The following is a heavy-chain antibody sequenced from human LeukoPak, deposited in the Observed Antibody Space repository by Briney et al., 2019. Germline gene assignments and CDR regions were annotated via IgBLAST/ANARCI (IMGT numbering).Heavy chain of an antibody. CDR3: ARGRNHGDYDESDY. J-gene: IGHJ4*02. V-gene: IGHV1-69*13. CDR2: IIPIFGTA. CDR1: GGTFSSYA. Sequence: ASVKVSCKASGGTFSSYAISWVRQAPGQGLEWMGGIIPIFGTANYAQKFQGRVTITADESTSTAYMELSSLRSEDTAVYYCARGRNHGDYDESDYWGQGTLVTVSS. D-gene: IGHD4-17*01.